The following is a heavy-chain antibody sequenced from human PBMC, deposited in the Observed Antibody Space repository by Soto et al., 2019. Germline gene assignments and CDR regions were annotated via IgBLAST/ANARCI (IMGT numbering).Heavy chain of an antibody. J-gene: IGHJ6*02. CDR2: IYYSGNS. CDR1: GGSITSGDYY. V-gene: IGHV4-31*03. D-gene: IGHD1-20*01. Sequence: SETLSLTCTVSGGSITSGDYYWSWIRQQPGKGLTWIGNIYYSGNSYYNPSLKSRITISLDTSKNQFSLKVTSVTAADTAVYYCARGGRYPKSSYYYGMDVWGQGTTVTVSS. CDR3: ARGGRYPKSSYYYGMDV.